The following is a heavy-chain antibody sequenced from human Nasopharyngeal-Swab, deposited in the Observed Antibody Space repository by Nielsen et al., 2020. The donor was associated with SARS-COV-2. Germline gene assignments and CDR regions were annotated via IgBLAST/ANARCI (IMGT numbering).Heavy chain of an antibody. CDR2: IYYSGST. V-gene: IGHV4-39*01. CDR1: GGSISSSRYY. D-gene: IGHD3-10*01. CDR3: ARHPTMVRGLRYYWYFDL. J-gene: IGHJ2*01. Sequence: SETLSLTCTVSGGSISSSRYYWGWIRQPPGKGLEWIGSIYYSGSTYYNPSLKRRVTISVDTSKNQFSLKLSSVTAADTAVYYCARHPTMVRGLRYYWYFDLWGRGTLVTVSS.